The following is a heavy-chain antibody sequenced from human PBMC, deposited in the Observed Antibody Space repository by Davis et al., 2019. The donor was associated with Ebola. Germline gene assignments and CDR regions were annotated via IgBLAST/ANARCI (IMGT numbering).Heavy chain of an antibody. CDR2: IKQDGSEK. Sequence: PGGSLRLSCAASAFTFSSYWMSWVRQAPGKGLEWVANIKQDGSEKYYVDSVKGRFTIPRDNAKNSLYLQMNSLRAEDTAVYYCARDGSRYYDFWSGYYFYWGQGTLVTVSS. CDR1: AFTFSSYW. J-gene: IGHJ4*02. D-gene: IGHD3-3*01. CDR3: ARDGSRYYDFWSGYYFY. V-gene: IGHV3-7*01.